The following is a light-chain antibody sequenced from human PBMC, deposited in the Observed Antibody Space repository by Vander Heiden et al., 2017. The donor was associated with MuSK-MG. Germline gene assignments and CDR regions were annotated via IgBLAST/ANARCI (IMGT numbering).Light chain of an antibody. CDR2: AAS. Sequence: RLTHYPTSFSASTGDRVTITCRASQGISSYLAWYQQKPGKAPKLLIYAASTLQSGVPSRFSGSGSVIDVTLTISCRQSEDFATDYCHQHHSYPPGTFGQGTKVEIK. V-gene: IGKV1-8*01. CDR3: HQHHSYPPGT. CDR1: QGISSY. J-gene: IGKJ2*01.